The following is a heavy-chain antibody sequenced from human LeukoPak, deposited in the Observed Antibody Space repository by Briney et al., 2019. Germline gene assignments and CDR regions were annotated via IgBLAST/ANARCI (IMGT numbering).Heavy chain of an antibody. CDR1: GFTFDDYA. Sequence: PGGSLRLSCAASGFTFDDYAMHWVRQAPGKGLEWVSLISGDGGSTYYAASVKGRFTISRDNSKNSLYLQMNSLRTEDTALYYCAKDVAVAGTGAFDIWGQGTMVTVSS. CDR2: ISGDGGST. V-gene: IGHV3-43*02. J-gene: IGHJ3*02. D-gene: IGHD6-19*01. CDR3: AKDVAVAGTGAFDI.